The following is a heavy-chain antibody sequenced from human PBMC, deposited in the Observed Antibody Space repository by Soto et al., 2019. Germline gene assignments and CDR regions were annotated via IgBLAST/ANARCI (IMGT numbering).Heavy chain of an antibody. D-gene: IGHD3-3*01. V-gene: IGHV1-18*03. CDR1: GYTFTSYG. CDR2: ISAYNGNT. J-gene: IGHJ5*02. CDR3: ARAQIWSGYYNWFDP. Sequence: ASVKVSYKASGYTFTSYGISWVRQAPGQGLEWMGWISAYNGNTNYAQKLQGRVTMTTDTSTSTAYMELRSLRSDDMAVYYCARAQIWSGYYNWFDPWGQGTLVTVSS.